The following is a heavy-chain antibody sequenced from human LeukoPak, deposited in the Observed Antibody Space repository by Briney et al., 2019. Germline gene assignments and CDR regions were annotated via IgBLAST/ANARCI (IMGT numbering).Heavy chain of an antibody. CDR2: IDYSGNT. CDR1: GGSISSSSYY. D-gene: IGHD2-15*01. CDR3: ARNSCPSGSCYDNRGYFDY. J-gene: IGHJ4*02. Sequence: SETLSLTCTVSGGSISSSSYYWGWIRQPPGKGLEWIGRIDYSGNTYYNPSLKSRVTISGDTSKNQFSLRLSSVTAADTAVYYCARNSCPSGSCYDNRGYFDYWGQGTLVTVSS. V-gene: IGHV4-39*07.